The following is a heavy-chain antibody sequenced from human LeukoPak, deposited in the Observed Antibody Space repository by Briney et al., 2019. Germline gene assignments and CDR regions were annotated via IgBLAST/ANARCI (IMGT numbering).Heavy chain of an antibody. V-gene: IGHV1-2*02. CDR3: ARLGHSSSWFLPDY. CDR1: GYTFTGYY. Sequence: GASVKVSCKASGYTFTGYYMHWVRQAPGQGLEWMGWINPNSGGTNYAQKFQGRVTMTRDTSISTAYMELSRLRSDDTAVYYCARLGHSSSWFLPDYWGQGTLVTVSS. CDR2: INPNSGGT. D-gene: IGHD6-13*01. J-gene: IGHJ4*02.